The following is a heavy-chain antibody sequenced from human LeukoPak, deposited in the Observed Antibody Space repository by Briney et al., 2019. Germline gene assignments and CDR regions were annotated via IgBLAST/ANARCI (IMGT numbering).Heavy chain of an antibody. CDR2: IRYDGSNK. J-gene: IGHJ4*02. V-gene: IGHV3-30*02. D-gene: IGHD6-6*01. CDR3: AKDRVSIAARRFDY. CDR1: GFTFSSYG. Sequence: GGSLRLSCAASGFTFSSYGMHWVRQAPGKGLEGVAFIRYDGSNKYYADSVKGRFTISRDNSKNTLYLQMNSLRAEDTAVYYCAKDRVSIAARRFDYWGQGTLVTVSS.